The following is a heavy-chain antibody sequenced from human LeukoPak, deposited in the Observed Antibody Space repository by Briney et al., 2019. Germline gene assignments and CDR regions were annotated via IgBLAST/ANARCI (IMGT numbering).Heavy chain of an antibody. CDR1: GGPISTSNW. CDR2: IYHSGST. CDR3: ARTAIGDYYYGMDV. J-gene: IGHJ6*02. V-gene: IGHV4-4*02. Sequence: SETLSLTCAVSGGPISTSNWWSWVRQPPGKGLEWIGEIYHSGSTNYNPSLKSRVTISVDKSKNQFSLKLSSVTAADTAVYYCARTAIGDYYYGMDVWGQGTTVIVSS. D-gene: IGHD2-2*02.